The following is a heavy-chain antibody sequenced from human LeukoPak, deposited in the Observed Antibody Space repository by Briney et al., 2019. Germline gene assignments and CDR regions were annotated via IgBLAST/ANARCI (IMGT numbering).Heavy chain of an antibody. V-gene: IGHV3-48*03. CDR2: TSSGGSVI. CDR1: GFIFSNYE. CDR3: ARVVWDTDRGSFDS. J-gene: IGHJ4*02. Sequence: GGSLRLSCRASGFIFSNYEMNWVRQAPGKGLEWVTYTSSGGSVIYYADSVKGRFTISRDNAKNSLYLQMNSLRAEDTAVYYCARVVWDTDRGSFDSWGQGSLVTVSS. D-gene: IGHD1-26*01.